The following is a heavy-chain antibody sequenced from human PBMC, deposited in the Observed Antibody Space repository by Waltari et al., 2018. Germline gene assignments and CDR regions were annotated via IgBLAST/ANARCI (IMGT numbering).Heavy chain of an antibody. CDR1: GFRVSTTP. CDR2: IYSSGDV. Sequence: EVQLVGSGGGLVQPGESLGLSCAASGFRVSTTPRSWVRQGPGKGPEWVSVIYSSGDVYYADSVRGRFSISRDIFKNTLYLQMSSLKNEDSAVYYCARTPYTSGWPGKFDYWGQGALVSVSS. V-gene: IGHV3-53*04. J-gene: IGHJ4*02. D-gene: IGHD6-19*01. CDR3: ARTPYTSGWPGKFDY.